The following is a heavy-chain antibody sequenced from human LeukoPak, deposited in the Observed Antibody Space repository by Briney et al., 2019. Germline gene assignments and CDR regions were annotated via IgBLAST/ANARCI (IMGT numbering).Heavy chain of an antibody. D-gene: IGHD6-13*01. Sequence: GGSLRLSCAASGFTFSSYWMHWVRQVPGKGLVWVSRINSDGSSTSYADSVKGRFTISRDNAKNTLYLQMNSLRAEDTAVYYCARGNGYSSSWHYFDYWGQGTLVTVSS. J-gene: IGHJ4*02. V-gene: IGHV3-74*01. CDR1: GFTFSSYW. CDR2: INSDGSST. CDR3: ARGNGYSSSWHYFDY.